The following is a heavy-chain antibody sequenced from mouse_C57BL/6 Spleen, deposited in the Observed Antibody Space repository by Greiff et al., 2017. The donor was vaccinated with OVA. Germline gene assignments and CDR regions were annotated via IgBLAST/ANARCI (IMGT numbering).Heavy chain of an antibody. CDR3: ASGGGMDY. D-gene: IGHD3-2*02. CDR1: GYSFTDYN. Sequence: VQLKPSGPELVKPGASVKISCKASGYSFTDYNMNWVKQSNGTSLEWIGVMNPNYGTTSYNQKFKGKATLTVDQSSSTAYMQLNSLTSEDSAVYYCASGGGMDYWGQGTSVTVSS. CDR2: MNPNYGTT. V-gene: IGHV1-39*01. J-gene: IGHJ4*01.